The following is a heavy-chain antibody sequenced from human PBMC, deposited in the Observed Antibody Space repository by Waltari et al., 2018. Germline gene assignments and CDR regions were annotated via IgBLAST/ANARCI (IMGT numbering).Heavy chain of an antibody. CDR3: ARDPDFYDSSGYSGY. V-gene: IGHV3-48*01. CDR1: GFTFSSYS. CDR2: ISSSSSTI. D-gene: IGHD3-22*01. J-gene: IGHJ4*02. Sequence: EVQLVESGGGLVQPGGSLRLSCAASGFTFSSYSMNWVRQAPGKGLEWVSYISSSSSTIYYADSVKGRFTISRDNAKNSLYLQMNSLRAEDTAVYYCARDPDFYDSSGYSGYWGQGTLVTVSS.